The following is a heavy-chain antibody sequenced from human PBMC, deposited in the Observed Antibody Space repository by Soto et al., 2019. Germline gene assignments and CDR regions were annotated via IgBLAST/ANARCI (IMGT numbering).Heavy chain of an antibody. CDR2: ISAHNGNT. V-gene: IGHV1-18*01. D-gene: IGHD6-6*01. Sequence: QVHLVQSGAEVKKPGASVKVSCKASGYTFTSYGITWVRQAPGQGLEWMGWISAHNGNTDYAQKLQGRVIVTRDTATSTAYMELRSLISDDTAVYYCARGRDGDYWGQGALVTGSS. CDR1: GYTFTSYG. CDR3: ARGRDGDY. J-gene: IGHJ4*02.